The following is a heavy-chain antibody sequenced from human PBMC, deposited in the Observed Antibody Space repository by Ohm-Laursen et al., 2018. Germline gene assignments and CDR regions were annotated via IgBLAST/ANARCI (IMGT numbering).Heavy chain of an antibody. CDR1: GGSISTYY. V-gene: IGHV4-59*07. CDR3: ARGGYGDQQGYFDY. Sequence: SDTLSLTCAVSGGSISTYYWSWIRQPPGKGLEWIGYIYYSGSTNYNPSLKSRVTISVDTSKIQLSLRLSSMTAADTAVYYCARGGYGDQQGYFDYWGQGTLVTVPS. J-gene: IGHJ4*02. D-gene: IGHD4-17*01. CDR2: IYYSGST.